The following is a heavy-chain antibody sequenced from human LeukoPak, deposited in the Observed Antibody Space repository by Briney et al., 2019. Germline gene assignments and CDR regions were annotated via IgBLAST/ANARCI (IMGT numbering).Heavy chain of an antibody. Sequence: PSETLSLTCTISGDSVSDYYWSWIRQSPGKGLEWIGYIYHSGSTNYNPSLKSRITISVDTSQNQFSLKLSSVTAADTAVYYCARDGYSGSDALWGQGTLVTVSS. D-gene: IGHD5-12*01. J-gene: IGHJ4*02. CDR1: GDSVSDYY. CDR3: ARDGYSGSDAL. V-gene: IGHV4-59*02. CDR2: IYHSGST.